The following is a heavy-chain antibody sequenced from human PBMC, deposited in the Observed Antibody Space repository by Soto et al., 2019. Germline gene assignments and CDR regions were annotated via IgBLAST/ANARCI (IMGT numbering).Heavy chain of an antibody. D-gene: IGHD1-1*01. Sequence: QVQLVQSGAEVKKPGSSVKVSCKASGGTFSSYAISWVRQAPGQGLEWMGGIIPIFGTANYAQKFQGRVTITAHESTSTAYMELSSQRSEDTGVYYCARDWYKAGMDVWGQGTTVTVSS. CDR3: ARDWYKAGMDV. V-gene: IGHV1-69*12. CDR2: IIPIFGTA. CDR1: GGTFSSYA. J-gene: IGHJ6*02.